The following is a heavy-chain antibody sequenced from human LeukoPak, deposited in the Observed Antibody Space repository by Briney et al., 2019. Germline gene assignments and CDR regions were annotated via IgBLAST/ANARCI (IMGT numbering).Heavy chain of an antibody. CDR3: AAGSRNQPYYFDY. V-gene: IGHV3-23*01. D-gene: IGHD1-14*01. J-gene: IGHJ4*03. CDR1: GFTFSSYA. CDR2: ISGSGGST. Sequence: GGSLRLSCAASGFTFSSYAMSWVRQAPGKGLEWVSAISGSGGSTYYADSVKGRFTISRDNSKNTLYLQMNSLRAEDTAVYYCAAGSRNQPYYFDYWGKGTTVTVSS.